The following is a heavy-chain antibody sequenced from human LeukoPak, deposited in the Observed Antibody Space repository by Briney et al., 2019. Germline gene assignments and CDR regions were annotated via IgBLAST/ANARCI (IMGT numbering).Heavy chain of an antibody. D-gene: IGHD1-26*01. Sequence: GGSLRLSCAASGFTFSSYGMHWVRQAPGKGLEWVAFIRYDGSNKYYADSVKGRFTISRDNSKNTLYLQMNSLRAEDTAVYYCAKDGGWGLSTWYSGFDIWGRGTMVTVSS. CDR2: IRYDGSNK. V-gene: IGHV3-30*02. J-gene: IGHJ3*02. CDR3: AKDGGWGLSTWYSGFDI. CDR1: GFTFSSYG.